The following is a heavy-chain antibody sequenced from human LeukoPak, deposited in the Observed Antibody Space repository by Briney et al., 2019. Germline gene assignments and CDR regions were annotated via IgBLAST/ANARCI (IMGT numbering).Heavy chain of an antibody. Sequence: ASVKVSCKASGYTFTNYYIYWVRQAPGQGLEWMGWINPNSGGTKSAHKFQGRVTMTWDTSISTAYMELSSLTSDDTAVFYCAGRTSGWQHDAFDIWGQGTMVTVSS. CDR2: INPNSGGT. CDR3: AGRTSGWQHDAFDI. CDR1: GYTFTNYY. D-gene: IGHD6-19*01. J-gene: IGHJ3*02. V-gene: IGHV1-2*02.